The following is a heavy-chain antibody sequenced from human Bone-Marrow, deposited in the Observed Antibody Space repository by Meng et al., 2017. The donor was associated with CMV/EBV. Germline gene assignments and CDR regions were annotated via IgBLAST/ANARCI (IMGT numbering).Heavy chain of an antibody. CDR1: GYSFSTYG. CDR3: ARDREAARPGWFDP. D-gene: IGHD6-6*01. J-gene: IGHJ5*02. CDR2: ISAYNGDT. V-gene: IGHV1-18*01. Sequence: QVQLAQSGAEVKRRGASVKVSCKASGYSFSTYGINWVRQAPGQGLEWMGWISAYNGDTNYAQKFQGRVSMTTDTSTSTAYMEVRSLRSDDSGIYYCARDREAARPGWFDPWGQGTLVTVSS.